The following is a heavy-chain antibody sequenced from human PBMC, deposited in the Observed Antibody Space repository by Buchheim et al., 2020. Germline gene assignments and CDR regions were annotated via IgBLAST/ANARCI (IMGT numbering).Heavy chain of an antibody. CDR1: GFSFSSYA. V-gene: IGHV3-23*04. CDR2: IGGSGAST. CDR3: AKEPRGYSSGQLDY. Sequence: EVELVEFGGGLVQPGGSLRLSCAASGFSFSSYAMTWVRQAPGKGLECVSAIGGSGASTYYADSVKGRFTVSRDNSKNTLYLHMNSLSADDTAVYYCAKEPRGYSSGQLDYWGQGTL. J-gene: IGHJ4*02. D-gene: IGHD5-18*01.